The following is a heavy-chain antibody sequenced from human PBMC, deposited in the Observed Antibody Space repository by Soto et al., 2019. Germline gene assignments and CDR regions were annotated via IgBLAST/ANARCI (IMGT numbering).Heavy chain of an antibody. J-gene: IGHJ4*02. CDR2: ISAYNGNT. CDR1: GYTFTNYG. D-gene: IGHD2-2*01. CDR3: ARVGAYCVSTSCHDY. Sequence: QVQLVQSGAEVKKPGASVKVSCNASGYTFTNYGISWVRQAPGQGLEWLGWISAYNGNTDYAQKRQGRVTMTTDTSTSTAYMELRSLISDDTAVHYCARVGAYCVSTSCHDYWGQGTLVTVSS. V-gene: IGHV1-18*01.